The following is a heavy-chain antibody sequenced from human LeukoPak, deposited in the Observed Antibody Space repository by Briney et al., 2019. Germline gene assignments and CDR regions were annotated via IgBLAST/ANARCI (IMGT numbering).Heavy chain of an antibody. D-gene: IGHD3-9*01. CDR3: ARARRRYDILTGFGY. Sequence: ASVKVSCKASGYTFTGYYMHWVRQAPGQGLEWMGWINPNSGGTNYAQKFQGRVTMTRDTSISTVYMELSRLRSDDTAVYYCARARRRYDILTGFGYWGQGTLVTVSS. CDR2: INPNSGGT. CDR1: GYTFTGYY. J-gene: IGHJ4*02. V-gene: IGHV1-2*02.